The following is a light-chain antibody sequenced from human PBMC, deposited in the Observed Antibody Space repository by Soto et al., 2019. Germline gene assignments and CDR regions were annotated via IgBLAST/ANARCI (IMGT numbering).Light chain of an antibody. CDR3: QSYDSSLSIYV. Sequence: QSGLTQPPSVSFAPGQRVTISCTGSRSNIGAAYDAHLYQHLPGAAPKLLIYGNSNRPSGVPDRFSGSKSGTSASLTITGLQAEDEADYYCQSYDSSLSIYVFGSGTKVTVL. CDR1: RSNIGAAYD. V-gene: IGLV1-40*01. J-gene: IGLJ1*01. CDR2: GNS.